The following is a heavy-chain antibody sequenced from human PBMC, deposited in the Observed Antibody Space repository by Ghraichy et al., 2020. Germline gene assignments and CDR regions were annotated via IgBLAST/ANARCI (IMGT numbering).Heavy chain of an antibody. CDR2: LYSGGNT. CDR3: AKTAPIDY. V-gene: IGHV3-53*01. J-gene: IGHJ4*02. Sequence: GGSLRLSCAASGFTISSSYMTWVRQAPGKGLEWVSVLYSGGNTYYADSVKGRFTISRDNSRNTLYLQMNSLRVEDTAVYYCAKTAPIDYWGQGTLVTVSS. D-gene: IGHD5-18*01. CDR1: GFTISSSY.